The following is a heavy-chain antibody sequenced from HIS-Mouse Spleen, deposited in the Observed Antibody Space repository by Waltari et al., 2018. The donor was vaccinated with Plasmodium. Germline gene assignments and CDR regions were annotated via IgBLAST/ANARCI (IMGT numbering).Heavy chain of an antibody. Sequence: EVQLVASGGGLVQLGGSLGLSCAAPGLTFSSYWMSWVRQAPGKGLEWVANIKQDGSEKYYVDSVKGRFTISRDNAKNSLYLQMNSLRAEDTAVYYCASSWYWYFDLWGRGTLVTVSS. CDR2: IKQDGSEK. D-gene: IGHD6-13*01. CDR1: GLTFSSYW. J-gene: IGHJ2*01. CDR3: ASSWYWYFDL. V-gene: IGHV3-7*01.